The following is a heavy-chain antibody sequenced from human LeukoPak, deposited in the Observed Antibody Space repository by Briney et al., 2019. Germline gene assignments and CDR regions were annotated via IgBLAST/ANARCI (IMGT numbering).Heavy chain of an antibody. CDR1: GFTFSDSY. CDR2: ISNSGSSI. V-gene: IGHV3-11*04. Sequence: GGSLRLSCAASGFTFSDSYMTWIRQAPGKGLGWVSYISNSGSSIYYADSVKGRFTTSRDNAKSSLYLQMNSLRAEDTAVYYCAKSRLAGVLYFDYWGQGTLVTVSS. J-gene: IGHJ4*02. D-gene: IGHD6-19*01. CDR3: AKSRLAGVLYFDY.